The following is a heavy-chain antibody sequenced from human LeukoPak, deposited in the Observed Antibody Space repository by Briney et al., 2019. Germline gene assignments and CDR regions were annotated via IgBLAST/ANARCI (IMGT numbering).Heavy chain of an antibody. D-gene: IGHD6-19*01. CDR1: GFTVSSNY. Sequence: GGSLRLFCVASGFTVSSNYMSWVRQAPGKGLEWVSVIYSAGNTYYADSVKGRFTISRHNSENTLYLHMNSLRVEDTAVYFCARGGTPGYSSGRIDYWGQGTLVTVSS. CDR3: ARGGTPGYSSGRIDY. V-gene: IGHV3-53*04. J-gene: IGHJ4*02. CDR2: IYSAGNT.